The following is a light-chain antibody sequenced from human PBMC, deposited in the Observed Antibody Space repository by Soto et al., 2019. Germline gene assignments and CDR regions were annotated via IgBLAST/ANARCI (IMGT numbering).Light chain of an antibody. CDR3: QQYFRPWT. J-gene: IGKJ1*01. CDR2: WAS. Sequence: DIVMTQSPDSLAVSLGERATINCKSSQSVLYSSNNKNYLAWYQQKPGQPPKLLIYWASTRASGVPDRFSGCGSGTDFNLTISSLQAEAVAVYYCQQYFRPWTFGQGTKVEIK. CDR1: QSVLYSSNNKNY. V-gene: IGKV4-1*01.